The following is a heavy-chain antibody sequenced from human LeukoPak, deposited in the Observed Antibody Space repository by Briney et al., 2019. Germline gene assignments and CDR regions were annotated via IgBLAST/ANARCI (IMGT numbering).Heavy chain of an antibody. CDR2: ISWDSSGT. D-gene: IGHD3-22*01. CDR1: GFTFDDHT. Sequence: PGGSLRLSCAASGFTFDDHTMHWVRQGPGKGLEWVSLISWDSSGTSYVDSVKGRFTISRDNSKNSLYLQMNSLRSEDSALYFCAKEQGCDDNNCDHHSYAIDVWGQGTAATVSS. V-gene: IGHV3-43*01. J-gene: IGHJ6*02. CDR3: AKEQGCDDNNCDHHSYAIDV.